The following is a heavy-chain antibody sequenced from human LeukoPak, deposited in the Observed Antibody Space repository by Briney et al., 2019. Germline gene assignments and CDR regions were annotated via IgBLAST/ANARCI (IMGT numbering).Heavy chain of an antibody. D-gene: IGHD3-22*01. CDR3: ARYYYDSSGYYEIDY. CDR2: ISAYNGNT. J-gene: IGHJ4*02. V-gene: IGHV1-18*01. Sequence: GASVKVSCKASGYTFTSYGISWVRQAPGQGLEWMGWISAYNGNTNYAQKLQGRVTMTTDTSTSTAYMELRSLRSDDTAVYYCARYYYDSSGYYEIDYWGQGTLVTVSS. CDR1: GYTFTSYG.